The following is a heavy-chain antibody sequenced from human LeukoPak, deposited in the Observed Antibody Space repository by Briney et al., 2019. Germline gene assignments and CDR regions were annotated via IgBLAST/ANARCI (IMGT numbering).Heavy chain of an antibody. Sequence: PSETLSLTCAVYGGSFSGYYWSWIGQPPGKGLEGLGEINHSGSNNYKAPLKSRVTISEETSKKQFSLKLSSPTAAHTAVYYCARGGSRSLTMVRRVWFDPWGQGTLVTVSS. CDR3: ARGGSRSLTMVRRVWFDP. CDR1: GGSFSGYY. V-gene: IGHV4-34*01. D-gene: IGHD3-10*01. CDR2: INHSGSN. J-gene: IGHJ5*02.